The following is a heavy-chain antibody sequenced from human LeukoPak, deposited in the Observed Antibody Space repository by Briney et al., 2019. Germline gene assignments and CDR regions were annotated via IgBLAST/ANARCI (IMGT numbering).Heavy chain of an antibody. V-gene: IGHV1-2*02. Sequence: ASVKLSCKASVYTLTDHHLIWVRRAPGQGLEWMGWIRPNSGGIKYAQEFQGRVTMTRDTSISTAYMELTSVTSDDTAIYYCARDPVDGYSHYDFWGQGTLVTVSS. D-gene: IGHD5-24*01. CDR1: VYTLTDHH. J-gene: IGHJ4*02. CDR2: IRPNSGGI. CDR3: ARDPVDGYSHYDF.